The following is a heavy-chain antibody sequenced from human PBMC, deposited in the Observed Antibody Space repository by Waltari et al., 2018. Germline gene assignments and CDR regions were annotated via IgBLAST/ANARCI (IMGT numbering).Heavy chain of an antibody. D-gene: IGHD3-16*01. Sequence: QVQLQESGPGLVKPSETLSLTCTVSGGSISSYYWSWIRQPPGKGLEWIGYIYYSGSTNYNPSLKSRVTISVDTSKNQFSLKLSSVTAADTAVYYCARELEGARGPSWFDPWGQGTLVTVSS. CDR2: IYYSGST. CDR1: GGSISSYY. CDR3: ARELEGARGPSWFDP. J-gene: IGHJ5*02. V-gene: IGHV4-59*01.